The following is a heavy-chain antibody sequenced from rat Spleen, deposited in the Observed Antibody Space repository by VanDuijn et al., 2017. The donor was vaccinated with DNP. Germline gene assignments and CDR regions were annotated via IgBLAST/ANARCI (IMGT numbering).Heavy chain of an antibody. Sequence: EVQLQESGPGLVKPSQSLSLTCSVTGHSITNSYRWNWIRRFPGNRLEWMGYINSAGRTYYNPSLKGRISITRDTSRNQFFLQLNSVTIEDTATYYCARLRLEWEVRAMDAWGQGTSVTVCS. CDR1: GHSITNSYR. J-gene: IGHJ4*01. D-gene: IGHD1-1*01. CDR3: ARLRLEWEVRAMDA. V-gene: IGHV3-3*01. CDR2: INSAGRT.